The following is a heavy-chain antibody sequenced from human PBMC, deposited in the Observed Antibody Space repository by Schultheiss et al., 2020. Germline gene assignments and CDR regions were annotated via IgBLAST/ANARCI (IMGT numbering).Heavy chain of an antibody. D-gene: IGHD3-3*01. CDR3: AALRFLDWLIIDS. V-gene: IGHV1-2*06. J-gene: IGHJ4*02. Sequence: ASVKVSCKSSADTFTAYYMHWVRQAPGQGLEWMGRINPNNGGTNYALRFQGRVTLTRDTSISTAYMELSRLRSDDTAVYYCAALRFLDWLIIDSWGPGTLVTVSS. CDR1: ADTFTAYY. CDR2: INPNNGGT.